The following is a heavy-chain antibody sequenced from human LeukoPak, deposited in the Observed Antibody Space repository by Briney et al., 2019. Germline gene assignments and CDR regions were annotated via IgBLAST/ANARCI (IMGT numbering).Heavy chain of an antibody. D-gene: IGHD3-3*01. J-gene: IGHJ4*02. CDR3: ARDRGRTISYDFWSGYWAY. Sequence: ASVKVSCKASGYTLTSYGISWVRQAPGQGLEWMGWISAYNGNTNYAQKLQGRVTMTTDTSTSTAYMELRSLRSDDTAVYYCARDRGRTISYDFWSGYWAYWGQGTLVTVSS. V-gene: IGHV1-18*01. CDR2: ISAYNGNT. CDR1: GYTLTSYG.